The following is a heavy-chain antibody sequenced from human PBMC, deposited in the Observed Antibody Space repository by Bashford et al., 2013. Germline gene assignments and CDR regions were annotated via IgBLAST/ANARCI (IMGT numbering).Heavy chain of an antibody. CDR1: GFTFSGSA. Sequence: GGSLRLSCAASGFTFSGSAMHWVRRLQARGVEWVAVISSDGSKKCTDSVEGRFTISRDNSKNMVYLQMNSLRPEDTAVYYCVRPIQLVRYFDSWGQGILVTVSS. CDR3: VRPIQLVRYFDS. D-gene: IGHD6-6*01. V-gene: IGHV3-30-3*01. CDR2: ISSDGSKK. J-gene: IGHJ4*02.